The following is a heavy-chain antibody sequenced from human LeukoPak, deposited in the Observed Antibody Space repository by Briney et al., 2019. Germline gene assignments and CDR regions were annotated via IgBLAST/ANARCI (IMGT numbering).Heavy chain of an antibody. D-gene: IGHD3-3*01. CDR2: MNPNSGNT. CDR3: ARDLRFLGFDP. J-gene: IGHJ5*02. CDR1: GYTFTSHD. Sequence: ASVKVSCKASGYTFTSHDINWVRQATGQGLEWMGWMNPNSGNTGYAQKFQGRLTMTRDTSINTAYMELHSLRSEDTAVYYCARDLRFLGFDPWGQGTLVTVSS. V-gene: IGHV1-8*01.